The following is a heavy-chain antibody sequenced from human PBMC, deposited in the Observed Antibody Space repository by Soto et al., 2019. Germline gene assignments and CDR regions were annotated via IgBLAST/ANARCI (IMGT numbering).Heavy chain of an antibody. V-gene: IGHV3-30-3*01. CDR1: GFTFSSYA. D-gene: IGHD3-22*01. J-gene: IGHJ4*02. CDR3: TRAYENSNYYFDY. CDR2: ISYDGSNK. Sequence: GGALGLSCAASGFTFSSYAMHWVRQAPGKGLEWVAVISYDGSNKYYADSVKGRFTISRDNSKNTLYLQMNSLKTEDTAVYYCTRAYENSNYYFDYWGLGTLVTVSS.